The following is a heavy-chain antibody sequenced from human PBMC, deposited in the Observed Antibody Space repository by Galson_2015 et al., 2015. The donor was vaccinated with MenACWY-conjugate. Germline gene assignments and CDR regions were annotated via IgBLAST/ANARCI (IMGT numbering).Heavy chain of an antibody. J-gene: IGHJ4*02. V-gene: IGHV3-30*02. CDR2: IRADGSKG. CDR1: GFTFSTYG. CDR3: VKDGRPLNPYFDF. D-gene: IGHD6-6*01. Sequence: SLRLSCAASGFTFSTYGMHWVRQAPGKGLEWVALIRADGSKGLYADFGKGRLTISRHNSNNTVFLQMNSLRPEDTAIYYCVKDGRPLNPYFDFWGQGALVIVSS.